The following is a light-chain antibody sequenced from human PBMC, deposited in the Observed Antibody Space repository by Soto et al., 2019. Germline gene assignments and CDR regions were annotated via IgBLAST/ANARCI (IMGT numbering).Light chain of an antibody. CDR3: QQYNNWPIT. CDR2: GAS. J-gene: IGKJ3*01. V-gene: IGKV3-15*01. CDR1: QSVSSN. Sequence: EIVMTQSPATLSVSPGERATLSCRASQSVSSNLAWYQQKPGQAPRLLIYGASTRATGIPARFSGSGSGTEFTLTISSLHSEDFAVYYCQQYNNWPITFGPGTKVDI.